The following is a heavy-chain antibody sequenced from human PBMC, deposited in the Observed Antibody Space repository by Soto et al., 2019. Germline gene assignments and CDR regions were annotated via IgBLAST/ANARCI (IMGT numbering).Heavy chain of an antibody. CDR2: ISSSSSYI. V-gene: IGHV3-21*01. CDR3: ARAESQWLVDY. D-gene: IGHD6-19*01. Sequence: GGSLRLSCTASAFTFSTYTMHWVRQAPGKGLEWVSSISSSSSYIYYADSLKGRFTISRDNAKNSLYLQMNSLRAEDTAVYYCARAESQWLVDYWGQGILVTVSS. J-gene: IGHJ4*02. CDR1: AFTFSTYT.